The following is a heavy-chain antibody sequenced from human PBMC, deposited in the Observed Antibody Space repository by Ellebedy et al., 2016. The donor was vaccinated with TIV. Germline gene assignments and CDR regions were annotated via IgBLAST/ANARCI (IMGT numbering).Heavy chain of an antibody. J-gene: IGHJ5*02. D-gene: IGHD2-15*01. CDR2: VSHGGTT. V-gene: IGHV4-34*01. CDR1: GGSFSDFY. Sequence: GSLRLXXGVSGGSFSDFYWSWLRQPPGKGLEWIGEVSHGGTTYYNSSIKSRVTISADASQSQVYLSLTSVTAADTAVYYCVVGDCSDGTCRGSSWGQGTLVTVSS. CDR3: VVGDCSDGTCRGSS.